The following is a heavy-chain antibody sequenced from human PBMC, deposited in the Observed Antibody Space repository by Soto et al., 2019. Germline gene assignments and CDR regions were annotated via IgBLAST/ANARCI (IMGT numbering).Heavy chain of an antibody. V-gene: IGHV4-38-2*01. Sequence: SETLSLTCAVSGYSISSGYYWGWIRQPPGKGLEWIGSIHHSGSTYYNPSLKSRVTISVDTSKNQFSLKLSSVTAADTAVYYCARGDGGRELRFLEWLLYRSGSFDYWGQGTLVTVSS. J-gene: IGHJ4*02. CDR1: GYSISSGYY. CDR2: IHHSGST. D-gene: IGHD3-3*01. CDR3: ARGDGGRELRFLEWLLYRSGSFDY.